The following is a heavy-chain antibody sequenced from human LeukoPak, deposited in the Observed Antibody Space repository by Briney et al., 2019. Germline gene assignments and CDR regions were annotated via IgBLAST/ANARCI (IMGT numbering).Heavy chain of an antibody. CDR1: GGTFSSYA. CDR2: IIPIFGTA. CDR3: ARGMDSSGWETYYYYGMDV. Sequence: GTSVTVSCTASGGTFSSYAISWVRQAPGQGLEWMGGIIPIFGTANYAQKFQGRVTITADESTSTAYMELSSLRSEDTAVYYCARGMDSSGWETYYYYGMDVWGQGTTVTVSS. J-gene: IGHJ6*02. D-gene: IGHD6-19*01. V-gene: IGHV1-69*13.